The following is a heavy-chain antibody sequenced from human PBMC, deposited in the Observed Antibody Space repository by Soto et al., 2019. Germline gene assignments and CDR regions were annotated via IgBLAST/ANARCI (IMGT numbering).Heavy chain of an antibody. V-gene: IGHV3-23*01. Sequence: GGSLRLSCAASGFKFSNYAMSWVRQAPGKGLEWVSLISATGGGTYYADSVKGRFTISRDNSHNTLYLQVHSLTAEDTAVYYCAKDRLAGGNSAFYFDFWCPGAHLTVSS. J-gene: IGHJ4*02. CDR3: AKDRLAGGNSAFYFDF. D-gene: IGHD3-16*01. CDR1: GFKFSNYA. CDR2: ISATGGGT.